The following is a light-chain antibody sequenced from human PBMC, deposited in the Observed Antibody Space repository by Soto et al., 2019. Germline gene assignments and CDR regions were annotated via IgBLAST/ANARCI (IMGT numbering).Light chain of an antibody. J-gene: IGKJ1*01. CDR2: DAS. CDR3: QQYGSSPLT. Sequence: VLTQSPGTLSLSPGDRATLSCRASQSVSSHLAWYQQKPGQAPRLLIYDASTRATGIPDRFSGSGSGTDFTLTISRLEPEDFAVYYCQQYGSSPLTFGQGTKVDIK. V-gene: IGKV3-20*01. CDR1: QSVSSH.